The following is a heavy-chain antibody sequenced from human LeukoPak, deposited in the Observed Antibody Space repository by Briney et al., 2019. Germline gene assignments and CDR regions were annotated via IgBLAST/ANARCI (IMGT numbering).Heavy chain of an antibody. CDR1: GASMSSGDYY. J-gene: IGHJ5*02. Sequence: SETLSLTCTVSGASMSSGDYYWTWIRQPAGGGLEWIGRIFTSGFTDYNPSLRSRVTISLDTSKNQFSLDLSSVTAADTAVYFCTGVYSSLWYKWFDPWGQGTLVTVSS. D-gene: IGHD4-11*01. CDR2: IFTSGFT. V-gene: IGHV4-61*02. CDR3: TGVYSSLWYKWFDP.